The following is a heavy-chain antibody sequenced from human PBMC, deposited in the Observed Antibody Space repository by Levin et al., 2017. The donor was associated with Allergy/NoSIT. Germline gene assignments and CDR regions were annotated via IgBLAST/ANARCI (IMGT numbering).Heavy chain of an antibody. D-gene: IGHD6-6*01. CDR1: GFTFDDYA. Sequence: SLKISCAASGFTFDDYAMHWVRQAPGKGLEWVSGISWNSGSIGYADSVKGRFTISRDNAKNSLYLQMNSLRAEDTALYYCAKGVGRIAARPLDYWGQGTLVTVSS. J-gene: IGHJ4*02. CDR2: ISWNSGSI. V-gene: IGHV3-9*01. CDR3: AKGVGRIAARPLDY.